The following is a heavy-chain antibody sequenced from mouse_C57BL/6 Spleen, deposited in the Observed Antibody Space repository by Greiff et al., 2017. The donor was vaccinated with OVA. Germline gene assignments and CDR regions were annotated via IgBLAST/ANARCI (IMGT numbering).Heavy chain of an antibody. Sequence: EVKLMESGPGLAKPSQTLSLTCSVTGYSITSDYWNWIRKFPGNKLEYMGYISYSGSTYYNPSLKSRISITRDTSKNQYYLQLNSVTTEDTATYYCARSHYYGSSPSYWYFDVWGTGTTVTVSS. D-gene: IGHD1-1*01. CDR1: GYSITSDY. CDR2: ISYSGST. V-gene: IGHV3-8*01. CDR3: ARSHYYGSSPSYWYFDV. J-gene: IGHJ1*03.